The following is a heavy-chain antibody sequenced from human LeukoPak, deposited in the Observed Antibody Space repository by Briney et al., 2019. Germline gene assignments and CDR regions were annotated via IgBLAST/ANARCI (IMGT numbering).Heavy chain of an antibody. Sequence: SETLSLTCTVSGGSTSSYYWSWIRQPPGKGLEWIGYIYYSGSTNYNPSLKSRVTISVDTSKNQFSLKLSSVTAADTAVYYCARELYYYDSSGHYVSGFFDYWGLGTLVTVSS. CDR1: GGSTSSYY. J-gene: IGHJ4*02. D-gene: IGHD3-22*01. CDR3: ARELYYYDSSGHYVSGFFDY. CDR2: IYYSGST. V-gene: IGHV4-59*01.